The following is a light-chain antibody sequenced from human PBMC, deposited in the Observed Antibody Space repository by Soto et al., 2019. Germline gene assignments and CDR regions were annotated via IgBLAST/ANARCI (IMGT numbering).Light chain of an antibody. Sequence: QSALTQPASVSESPGQSISISCGGGRNDIGTYNLVSWYQQHPGKAPKLIIYEGNKRPSGVSNRFSGSRSGNTASLTISGLQAEDEAYYYCCSYTDGSSLLFGGGTKVTVL. CDR1: RNDIGTYNL. CDR3: CSYTDGSSLL. J-gene: IGLJ3*02. CDR2: EGN. V-gene: IGLV2-23*01.